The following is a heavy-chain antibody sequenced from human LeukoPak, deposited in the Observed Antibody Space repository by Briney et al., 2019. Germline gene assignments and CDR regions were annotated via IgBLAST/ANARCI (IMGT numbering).Heavy chain of an antibody. CDR1: GGTFSSYA. J-gene: IGHJ4*02. Sequence: ASVKVSCKASGGTFSSYAISWVRQAPGQGLEWMGGIIPIFGTANYAQKFQGRVTITADESTSTAYMELSRLRSDDTAVYYCARVYPGAIAAAGNYWGQGTLVTVSS. V-gene: IGHV1-69*13. D-gene: IGHD6-13*01. CDR3: ARVYPGAIAAAGNY. CDR2: IIPIFGTA.